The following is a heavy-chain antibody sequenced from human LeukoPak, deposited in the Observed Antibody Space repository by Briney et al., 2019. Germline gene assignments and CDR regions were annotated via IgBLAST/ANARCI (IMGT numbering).Heavy chain of an antibody. Sequence: SETLSLTCAVYGGSFSGYYWSWIRQPPGKGLEWIGEINHSGSTNYNPSLKSRVTISVDTSKNQFSLKLSSVTAADTAGYYCARGVQDIVLWVPRPKSYYMDVWGKGTTVTVSS. CDR2: INHSGST. CDR3: ARGVQDIVLWVPRPKSYYMDV. D-gene: IGHD2-8*02. V-gene: IGHV4-34*01. CDR1: GGSFSGYY. J-gene: IGHJ6*03.